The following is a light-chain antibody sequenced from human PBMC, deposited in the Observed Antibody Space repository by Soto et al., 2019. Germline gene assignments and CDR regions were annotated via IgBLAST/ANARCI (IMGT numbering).Light chain of an antibody. CDR1: RSNIGSNY. J-gene: IGLJ3*02. CDR3: AAWDDSLSGRV. CDR2: RNN. Sequence: QSVLTQPPSASGTPGQRVTISCSGSRSNIGSNYVYWYQQLPGTAPKLLIYRNNQRPSGVPDRFSGSKSGTSASLAISGLRSEDEADYYCAAWDDSLSGRVLGGGTKRPGL. V-gene: IGLV1-47*01.